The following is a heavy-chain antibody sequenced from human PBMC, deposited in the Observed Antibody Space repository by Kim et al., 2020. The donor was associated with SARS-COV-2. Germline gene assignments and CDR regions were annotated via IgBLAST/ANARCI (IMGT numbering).Heavy chain of an antibody. Sequence: GGSLRLSCAASGFTFGDYAMHWVRQAPGKGLEWVSGTSWNSGSIGYADSVKGRFTISRDNAKNSLYLQMNSLRAEDTDLYYCAKAHGAAGTEEGYYFDYWGQETLVTVSS. J-gene: IGHJ4*02. CDR3: AKAHGAAGTEEGYYFDY. D-gene: IGHD1-1*01. CDR2: TSWNSGSI. CDR1: GFTFGDYA. V-gene: IGHV3-9*01.